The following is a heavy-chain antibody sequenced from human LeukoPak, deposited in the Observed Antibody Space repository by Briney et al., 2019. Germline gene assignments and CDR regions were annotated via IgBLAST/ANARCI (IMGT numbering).Heavy chain of an antibody. CDR1: GGSISSGDYY. V-gene: IGHV4-61*02. CDR3: ARVFWARYYYIDV. J-gene: IGHJ6*03. Sequence: SQTLSLTCTVSGGSISSGDYYWSWIRQPAGKGLEWIGRMYTSGSTNYNPSLKRRVTISLDTSKNQFFLKLGSVTAADTAVYYCARVFWARYYYIDVWAEGTTVTVSS. CDR2: MYTSGST. D-gene: IGHD2-21*01.